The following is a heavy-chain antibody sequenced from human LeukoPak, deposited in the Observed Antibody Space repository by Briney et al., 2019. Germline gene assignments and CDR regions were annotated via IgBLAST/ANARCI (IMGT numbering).Heavy chain of an antibody. CDR2: IKQDGSDK. D-gene: IGHD6-19*01. J-gene: IGHJ4*02. CDR1: GFTFDDYA. V-gene: IGHV3-7*03. Sequence: GRSLRLSCAASGFTFDDYAMHWVRQAPGKGLEWVAIIKQDGSDKYYVDSVKGRFTISRDNSKNTLYLQMNSLRAEDTAVYYCAKERDSRGYFDYWGQGTLVTVSS. CDR3: AKERDSRGYFDY.